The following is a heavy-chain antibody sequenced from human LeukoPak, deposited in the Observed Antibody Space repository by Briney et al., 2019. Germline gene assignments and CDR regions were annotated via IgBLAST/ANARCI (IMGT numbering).Heavy chain of an antibody. CDR2: IKQDGSEK. Sequence: GGSLGLSCAASGFTFSSYWMSWVRQAPGKGLEWVANIKQDGSEKYYVDSVKGRFTISRDNAKNSLYLQMNSLRAEDTAVYYCARTGWFETYYFDYWGQGTLVTVSS. CDR1: GFTFSSYW. CDR3: ARTGWFETYYFDY. J-gene: IGHJ4*02. D-gene: IGHD3-10*01. V-gene: IGHV3-7*01.